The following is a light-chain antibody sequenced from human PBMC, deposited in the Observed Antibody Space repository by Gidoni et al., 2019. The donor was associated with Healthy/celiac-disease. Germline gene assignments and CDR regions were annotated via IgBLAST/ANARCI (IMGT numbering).Light chain of an antibody. CDR3: QQRSNWPKLT. J-gene: IGKJ4*01. CDR2: DAS. V-gene: IGKV3-11*01. Sequence: EIVLTQSPATLSLSPGERATLSCRASQSVSSYLDWYQQKPGQAPRLLIYDASNRATGIPARFSGSGSGTDVTLTISSLGPEDFSVYYCQQRSNWPKLTFGGGTKVEIK. CDR1: QSVSSY.